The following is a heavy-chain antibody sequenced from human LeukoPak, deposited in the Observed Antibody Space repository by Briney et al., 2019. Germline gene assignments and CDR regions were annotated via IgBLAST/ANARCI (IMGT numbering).Heavy chain of an antibody. V-gene: IGHV3-23*01. J-gene: IGHJ4*02. CDR3: ARDRSLDGGNSNGYFDS. CDR2: ISGSAGST. D-gene: IGHD4-23*01. Sequence: GGSLRLSCAASGFTFSSYAMNWVRQAPGKGLEWVSIISGSAGSTYYADSVKGRFTISRDNSKNTLFLQMNSLRAEDTAVYYCARDRSLDGGNSNGYFDSWGQGTLVTVSS. CDR1: GFTFSSYA.